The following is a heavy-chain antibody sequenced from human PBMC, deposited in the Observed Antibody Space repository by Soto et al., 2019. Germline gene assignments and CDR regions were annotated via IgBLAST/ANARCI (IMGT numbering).Heavy chain of an antibody. CDR3: AREQVPVTAGGGGAFDI. D-gene: IGHD2-21*01. V-gene: IGHV1-69*06. CDR1: GATLSSYP. Sequence: QVQLVQSGAEVKKPGSAVKVSCETSGATLSSYPINWVRQAPGQGLEWMGGIIPLYGSANYRQKYSGRLTTTADRSTSTPSMELSSLTYDDTAVYYCAREQVPVTAGGGGAFDIWGQGTMVIVSS. J-gene: IGHJ3*02. CDR2: IIPLYGSA.